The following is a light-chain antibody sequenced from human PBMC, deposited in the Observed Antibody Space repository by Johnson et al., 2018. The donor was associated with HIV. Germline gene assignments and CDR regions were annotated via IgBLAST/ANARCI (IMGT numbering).Light chain of an antibody. V-gene: IGLV1-51*01. CDR3: ATWDSSLSTYV. Sequence: QSILTQPPSMSAAPGQKVTISCSGSSSNIGNNYVSWYQQLPGTAPKLLIYDNYKRPSGIPDRFSGSKSGTSATLGITGLQTGDEADYCCATWDSSLSTYVFGTGTKVTVL. CDR1: SSNIGNNY. CDR2: DNY. J-gene: IGLJ1*01.